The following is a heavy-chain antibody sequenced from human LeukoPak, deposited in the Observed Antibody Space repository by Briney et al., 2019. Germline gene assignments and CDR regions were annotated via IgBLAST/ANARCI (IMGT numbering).Heavy chain of an antibody. CDR3: ARLGWYDSSSWYFGRREKFPNWFDP. D-gene: IGHD6-13*01. CDR2: IYYSGST. Sequence: PSETLSLTCTVSGGSISSSSYYWGWIRQPPGKGLEWIGSIYYSGSTYHNPSLKSRVTISVDTSKNQFSLKLSSVTAADTAVYYCARLGWYDSSSWYFGRREKFPNWFDPWGQGTLVTVSS. V-gene: IGHV4-39*01. CDR1: GGSISSSSYY. J-gene: IGHJ5*02.